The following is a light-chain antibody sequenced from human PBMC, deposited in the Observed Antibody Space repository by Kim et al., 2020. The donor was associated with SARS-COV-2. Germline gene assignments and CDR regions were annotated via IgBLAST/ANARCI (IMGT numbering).Light chain of an antibody. CDR3: QQGWS. CDR2: GAS. V-gene: IGKV1-39*01. CDR1: QSISSD. J-gene: IGKJ2*01. Sequence: DIQLTQSPSSLSASVGDRVTITCRASQSISSDFNWYQQKPVRAPKLLIYGASTLQPGVPSRFSGTGSGTDFTLTISSLQPEDSATYYCQQGWSFGQGTKLEI.